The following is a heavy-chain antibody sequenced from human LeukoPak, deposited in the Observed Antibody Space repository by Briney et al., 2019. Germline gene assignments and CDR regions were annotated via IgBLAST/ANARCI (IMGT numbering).Heavy chain of an antibody. J-gene: IGHJ6*03. CDR3: ARSPSLGVVVPAARRNYYYMDV. CDR1: GYTFTGYY. CDR2: INPNSGGT. Sequence: ASVKVSCKASGYTFTGYYMHWVRQAPGQGLEWMGWINPNSGGTNYAQKFQGRVTMTRDTSISTAYMELSRLRSDDTAVYYCARSPSLGVVVPAARRNYYYMDVWDKGTTVTVSS. D-gene: IGHD2-2*01. V-gene: IGHV1-2*02.